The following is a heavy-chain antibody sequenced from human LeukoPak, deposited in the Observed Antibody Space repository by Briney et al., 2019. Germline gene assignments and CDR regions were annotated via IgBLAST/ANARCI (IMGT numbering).Heavy chain of an antibody. CDR1: GYTFTSYY. V-gene: IGHV7-4-1*02. CDR3: ARTLIATTGRSFDF. D-gene: IGHD6-13*01. CDR2: INTNTGNP. Sequence: ASVKVSCKASGYTFTSYYMHWVRQAPGQGLEWMGWINTNTGNPTYAQDFTGRFVFSLDTSVSTAYLEISSLKAEDTAVFYCARTLIATTGRSFDFWGQGTLVTVSS. J-gene: IGHJ4*02.